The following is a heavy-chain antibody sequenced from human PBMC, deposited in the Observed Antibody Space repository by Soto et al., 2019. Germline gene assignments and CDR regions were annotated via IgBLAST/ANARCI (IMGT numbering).Heavy chain of an antibody. V-gene: IGHV3-74*01. Sequence: GGSLRLSCAASGFTFSSCWMHWVRQAPGKGLVWVGGSNSDGSITHYADSVKGRFTISRDNARKTLFLQMDSLRAEETAVYYCARGRSPSRGGRMDXWGQGTTVTVS. CDR1: GFTFSSCW. CDR3: ARGRSPSRGGRMDX. D-gene: IGHD2-2*01. CDR2: SNSDGSIT. J-gene: IGHJ6*02.